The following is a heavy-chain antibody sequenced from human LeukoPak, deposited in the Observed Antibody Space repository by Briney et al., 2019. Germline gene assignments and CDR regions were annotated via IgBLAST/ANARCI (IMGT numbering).Heavy chain of an antibody. CDR2: ISSSGGST. Sequence: PGGSLRLSCAASGFTFSLYPMNWVGQAPEKGLEWVSAISSSGGSTFYADSVKGRYTISRDNSKNTLYLQMNSLRAEDTAVYYCAKDRAPQDYWGQGTLVTVSS. CDR1: GFTFSLYP. V-gene: IGHV3-23*01. CDR3: AKDRAPQDY. J-gene: IGHJ4*02.